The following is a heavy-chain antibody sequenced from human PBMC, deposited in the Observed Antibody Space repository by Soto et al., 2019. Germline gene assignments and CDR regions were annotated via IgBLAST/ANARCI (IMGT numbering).Heavy chain of an antibody. CDR2: ISYDGSNK. V-gene: IGHV3-30*03. D-gene: IGHD4-17*01. CDR3: ATTVTTNAY. J-gene: IGHJ4*02. CDR1: GFTFSSYG. Sequence: QVHLVESGGGVVQPGRSLRLSCAASGFTFSSYGMHWVRQAPGKGLEWVAVISYDGSNKYYADSVKGRFTISRDNSKNTLYLKMNRLRAEDTAVYYCATTVTTNAYWGQGTLVTVSS.